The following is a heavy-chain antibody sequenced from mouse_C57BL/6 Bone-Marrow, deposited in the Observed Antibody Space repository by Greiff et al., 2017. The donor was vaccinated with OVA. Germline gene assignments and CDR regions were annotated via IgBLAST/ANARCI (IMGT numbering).Heavy chain of an antibody. CDR3: TLGLYAMDY. D-gene: IGHD4-1*01. CDR1: GFNIKDDY. J-gene: IGHJ4*01. V-gene: IGHV14-4*01. Sequence: VQLKESGAELVRPGASVKLSCTASGFNIKDDYMHWVKQRPEQGLEWIGWIDPENGDTEYASKFQGKATITADTSSNTAYLQLSSLTSEDTAVYYCTLGLYAMDYWGQGTSVTVSS. CDR2: IDPENGDT.